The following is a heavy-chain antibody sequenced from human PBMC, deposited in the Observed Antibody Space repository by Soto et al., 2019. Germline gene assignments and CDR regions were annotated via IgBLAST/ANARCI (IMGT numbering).Heavy chain of an antibody. V-gene: IGHV1-69*01. Sequence: QVQLVQSGAEVKKPGSSVKVSCKASGGTFSSYAISWVRQAPGQGLEWMGGIIPIFGTANYAQKFQGRVTITADESTSTAYMELSSLRSEDTAVYYCARVHGDYDGGTLEYYFDYWGQGTLVTVSS. CDR1: GGTFSSYA. D-gene: IGHD4-17*01. CDR2: IIPIFGTA. J-gene: IGHJ4*02. CDR3: ARVHGDYDGGTLEYYFDY.